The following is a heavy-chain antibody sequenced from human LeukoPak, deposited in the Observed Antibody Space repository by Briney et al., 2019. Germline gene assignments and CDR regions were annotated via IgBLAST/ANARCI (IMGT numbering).Heavy chain of an antibody. Sequence: PSETLSLTCTVSGGSISSGSYYWSWIRQPAGKGLEWIGRIYTSGSTNYNPSLKSRVTISVDTSKNQFSLKLSSVTAADTAVYYCARPVVGATTAADYWGQGTLVTVSS. CDR1: GGSISSGSYY. CDR3: ARPVVGATTAADY. CDR2: IYTSGST. V-gene: IGHV4-61*02. J-gene: IGHJ4*02. D-gene: IGHD1-26*01.